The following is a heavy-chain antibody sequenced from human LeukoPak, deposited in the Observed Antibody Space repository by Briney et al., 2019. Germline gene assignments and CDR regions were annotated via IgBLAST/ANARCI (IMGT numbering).Heavy chain of an antibody. D-gene: IGHD6-19*01. CDR3: ATTWGSSGSFDY. J-gene: IGHJ4*02. CDR2: IYSGGST. CDR1: GFTVSSNY. Sequence: GGSLRLSCAVSGFTVSSNYMSWVRQAPGKGLEWVSVIYSGGSTYYADSVKGRFTISRDNSKNTLYLQMNSLRAEDTAVYYCATTWGSSGSFDYWGQGTLVTVSS. V-gene: IGHV3-66*01.